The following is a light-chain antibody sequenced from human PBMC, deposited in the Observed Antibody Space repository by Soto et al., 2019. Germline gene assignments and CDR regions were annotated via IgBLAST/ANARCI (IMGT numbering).Light chain of an antibody. CDR1: QTISSP. V-gene: IGKV1-39*01. CDR3: KHHYGTPA. J-gene: IGKJ5*01. CDR2: ATT. Sequence: DIQMTQSPSSLSASVRDTVIITCRASQTISSPLSWYQQKPGQVPELLIYATTRLQSGVPSRFSGSRSGTDFILTISGLQPEDFATYYCKHHYGTPAFGQGTRLDIK.